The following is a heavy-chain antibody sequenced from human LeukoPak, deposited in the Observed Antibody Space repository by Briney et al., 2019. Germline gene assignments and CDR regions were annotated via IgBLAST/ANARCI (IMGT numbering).Heavy chain of an antibody. CDR1: GGSISSSSYY. CDR3: ARDGTSLNLAEFDY. Sequence: TPSETLSLTCTVSGGSISSSSYYWGWIRQPPGKGLEWIGSIYYSGSTYYNPSLKSRVTISVDTSKNQFSLKLSSVTAADTAVYYCARDGTSLNLAEFDYWGQGTLVTVSS. CDR2: IYYSGST. V-gene: IGHV4-39*07. J-gene: IGHJ4*02. D-gene: IGHD1-1*01.